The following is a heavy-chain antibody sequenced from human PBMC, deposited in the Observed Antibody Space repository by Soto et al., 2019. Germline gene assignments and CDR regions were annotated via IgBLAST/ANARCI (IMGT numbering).Heavy chain of an antibody. CDR1: GFSFSNYA. Sequence: GGSLRLAWAVAGFSFSNYAITWVRQAPGKGREWVSIMRGSGDKTYSARLVEGRFTTTRDTSKNTLYIQMTSLRAEDTAVYYCAKDLWPFTLNYVFDLWGRGTMVTVSS. CDR2: MRGSGDKT. V-gene: IGHV3-23*01. CDR3: AKDLWPFTLNYVFDL. J-gene: IGHJ3*01. D-gene: IGHD3-22*01.